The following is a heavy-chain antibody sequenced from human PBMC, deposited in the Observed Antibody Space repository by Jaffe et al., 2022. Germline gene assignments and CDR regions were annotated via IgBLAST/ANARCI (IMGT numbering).Heavy chain of an antibody. Sequence: QVQLQQWGAGLLKPSETLSLTCAVYGGSFSGYYWSWIRQPPGKGLEWIGEINHSGSTNYNPSLKSRVTISVDTSKNQFSLKLSSVTAADTAVYYCARGLRRPSIAVAGKGYFDYWGQGTLVTVSS. CDR2: INHSGST. V-gene: IGHV4-34*01. J-gene: IGHJ4*02. CDR3: ARGLRRPSIAVAGKGYFDY. CDR1: GGSFSGYY. D-gene: IGHD6-19*01.